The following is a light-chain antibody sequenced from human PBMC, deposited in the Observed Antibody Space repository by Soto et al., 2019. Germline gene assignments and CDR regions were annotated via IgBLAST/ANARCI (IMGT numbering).Light chain of an antibody. CDR3: KSYAGSNTYV. CDR1: KNDIGVYDF. Sequence: QSVLTQPPSASGSPGQSVTISCTGTKNDIGVYDFVSWYPHHPGKAPRLIIYEVVQRPSGVPDRFYGSKSGNTASLTVSGLPAADEADYFCKSYAGSNTYVFGSGKKVTV. CDR2: EVV. V-gene: IGLV2-8*01. J-gene: IGLJ1*01.